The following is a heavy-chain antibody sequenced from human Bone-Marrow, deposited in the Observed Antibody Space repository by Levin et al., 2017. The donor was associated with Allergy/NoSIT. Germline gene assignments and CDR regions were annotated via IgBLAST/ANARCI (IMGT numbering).Heavy chain of an antibody. V-gene: IGHV2-5*02. J-gene: IGHJ5*02. CDR2: IYWDDDK. CDR1: GFSLSTSGVG. D-gene: IGHD3-10*01. CDR3: AHVTFSYASGSQWRENWFDP. Sequence: ESGPTLVKPTQTLTLTCTFSGFSLSTSGVGVGWFRQPPGKALDWLALIYWDDDKRYSPSLKSRLTITKDTPKNQVVLTMTNMDPVDTATYFCAHVTFSYASGSQWRENWFDPWGQGTLVTVSS.